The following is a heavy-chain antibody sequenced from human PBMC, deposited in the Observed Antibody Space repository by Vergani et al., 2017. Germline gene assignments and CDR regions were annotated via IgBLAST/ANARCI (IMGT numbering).Heavy chain of an antibody. J-gene: IGHJ4*02. CDR2: IWHDGSNE. V-gene: IGHV3-7*01. D-gene: IGHD4-11*01. Sequence: EVQLLESGGGLVQPGGSLRLSCAASGFTFSSYAMSWVRQAPGKGLEWVAGIWHDGSNEKYVDSVQGRFTISRDNAKNSLFLQMSSLKVEDTGVYYCAREMSNEGFDYWGQGTRVTVS. CDR1: GFTFSSYA. CDR3: AREMSNEGFDY.